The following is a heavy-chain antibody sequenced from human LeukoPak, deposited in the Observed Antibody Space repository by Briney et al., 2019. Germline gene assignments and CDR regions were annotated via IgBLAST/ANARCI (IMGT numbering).Heavy chain of an antibody. J-gene: IGHJ3*02. CDR1: GFTFTSSA. V-gene: IGHV1-58*02. D-gene: IGHD3-16*01. Sequence: SVKVSCKASGFTFTSSAMQWVRQARGQRLEWIGWVVVGSGNTNYAQKFQERVTITRDMSTSTAYMELSSLRSEDTAVYYCAAWGLRGSRPEDAFDIWGQGTMVTVSS. CDR3: AAWGLRGSRPEDAFDI. CDR2: VVVGSGNT.